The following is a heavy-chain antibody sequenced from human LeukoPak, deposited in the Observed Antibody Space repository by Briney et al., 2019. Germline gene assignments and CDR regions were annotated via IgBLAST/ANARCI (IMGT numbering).Heavy chain of an antibody. CDR3: ARDRVVTATNYYYYYMDV. CDR2: INPNSGGT. J-gene: IGHJ6*03. V-gene: IGHV1-2*02. D-gene: IGHD2-21*02. Sequence: GASVKVSCKASGYTFTGYYMHWVRQAPGQGLEWMGWINPNSGGTNYAQKFQGRVTMTRDASISTAYMELSRLRSDDTAVYYCARDRVVTATNYYYYYMDVWGKGTTVTISS. CDR1: GYTFTGYY.